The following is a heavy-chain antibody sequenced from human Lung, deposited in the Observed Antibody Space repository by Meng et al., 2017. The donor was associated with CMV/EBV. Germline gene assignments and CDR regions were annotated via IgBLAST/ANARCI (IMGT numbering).Heavy chain of an antibody. CDR1: GDSITNHNW. J-gene: IGHJ1*01. V-gene: IGHV4-4*02. Sequence: HVQLRESGPDLGKPSETLSLTCAVSGDSITNHNWWAWVRQPPGKGLEWIGEIPHRGSSAYNPSLKSRVSMSIDKSKNQFSLKLTSVTAADTAVYHCLRRSGGSVWGQGTLVTVSS. CDR2: IPHRGSS. D-gene: IGHD3-10*01. CDR3: LRRSGGSV.